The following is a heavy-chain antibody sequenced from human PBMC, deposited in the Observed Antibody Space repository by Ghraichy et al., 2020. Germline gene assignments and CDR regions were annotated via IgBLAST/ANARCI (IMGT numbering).Heavy chain of an antibody. Sequence: GGSLRLSCAASGFTVSSNYMCWVRQAPGKGLEWLSVIYSGGNTYYADSVKGRFTISRDNSKNTLFLQMNSLRAEDTAVYYCAREGTRGTLEYWGQGTLVTVSS. D-gene: IGHD4-17*01. J-gene: IGHJ4*02. CDR2: IYSGGNT. CDR1: GFTVSSNY. V-gene: IGHV3-66*01. CDR3: AREGTRGTLEY.